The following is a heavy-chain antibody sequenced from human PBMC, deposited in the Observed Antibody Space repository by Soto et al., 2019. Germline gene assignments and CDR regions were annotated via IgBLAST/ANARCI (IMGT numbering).Heavy chain of an antibody. D-gene: IGHD2-2*01. V-gene: IGHV4-34*01. J-gene: IGHJ4*02. CDR1: GGSFSGYY. CDR3: GRRIGYCSSTSCLHFDY. CDR2: INHSGST. Sequence: QVQLQQWGAGLLKPSETLSLTCAVYGGSFSGYYWSWIRQPPGKGLEWIGEINHSGSTNYNPSLKSRVTISVDTSKNQFSLKLSSVTAADTAVCYCGRRIGYCSSTSCLHFDYWGQGTLVTVSS.